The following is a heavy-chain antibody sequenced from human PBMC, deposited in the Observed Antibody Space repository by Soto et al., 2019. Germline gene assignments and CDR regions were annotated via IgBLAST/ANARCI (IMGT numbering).Heavy chain of an antibody. J-gene: IGHJ5*02. CDR1: GDSISTVDYF. CDR3: ARGRYCLTGRCFPNWFDA. Sequence: SETLSLTCSVSGDSISTVDYFWAWIRQPPGQALEYIGYIYKSATTYYNPSFESRVAISLDTSKSQFSLNVTSVTAADTAVYFCARGRYCLTGRCFPNWFDAWGQGTLVTVSS. D-gene: IGHD2-15*01. V-gene: IGHV4-30-4*01. CDR2: IYKSATT.